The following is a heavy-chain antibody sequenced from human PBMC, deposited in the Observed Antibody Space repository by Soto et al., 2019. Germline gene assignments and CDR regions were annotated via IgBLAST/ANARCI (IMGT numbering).Heavy chain of an antibody. J-gene: IGHJ4*02. D-gene: IGHD3-22*01. CDR2: IIPIFGTA. CDR1: GGTFSSYA. Sequence: QVQLVQSGAEVKKPGSSVKVSCKASGGTFSSYAISWVRQAPGQGLEWMGGIIPIFGTANYAQKFQGRVTITADKSTRTAYMALSSLRSEDTAVYYCARDRVYYDSSGYYPLDYWGQGTLVTVSS. V-gene: IGHV1-69*06. CDR3: ARDRVYYDSSGYYPLDY.